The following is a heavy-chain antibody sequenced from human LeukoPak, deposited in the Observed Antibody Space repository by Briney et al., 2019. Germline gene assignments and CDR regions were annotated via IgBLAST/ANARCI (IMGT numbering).Heavy chain of an antibody. D-gene: IGHD5-18*01. CDR1: GGSLNSNDW. J-gene: IGHJ4*02. V-gene: IGHV4-4*02. CDR2: IYHSGSA. CDR3: ANKRNTAPYYFDY. Sequence: TSETLSLTCAVSGGSLNSNDWWSWVRQPPGKGLEWIGEIYHSGSANYNPSLKSRVTISVDKSKNQFSLKLSSVTAADTAVYYCANKRNTAPYYFDYWGQGTLVTVSS.